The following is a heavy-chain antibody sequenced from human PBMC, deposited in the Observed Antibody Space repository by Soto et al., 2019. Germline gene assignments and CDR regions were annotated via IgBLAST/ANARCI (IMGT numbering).Heavy chain of an antibody. CDR2: IIPIFGTA. D-gene: IGHD3-22*01. J-gene: IGHJ3*02. Sequence: QVQLVQSGAEVKKPGSSVKVSCKASGGTFSSYAISWVRQAPGQGLEWMGGIIPIFGTANYAQKFQGRVTITADKSTSTAYMELSSLRSEATAVYYCARDSAYYYDSSGYPRAFDIWGQGTMVTVSS. CDR1: GGTFSSYA. CDR3: ARDSAYYYDSSGYPRAFDI. V-gene: IGHV1-69*06.